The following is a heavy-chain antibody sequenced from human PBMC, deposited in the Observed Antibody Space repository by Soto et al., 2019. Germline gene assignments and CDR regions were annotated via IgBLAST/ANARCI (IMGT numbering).Heavy chain of an antibody. CDR3: TTAEYPGYCSVGSCYSDAFDI. CDR1: GFTFSNAW. CDR2: IKSKTDGGTT. Sequence: EVQLVESGGGLVKPGGSLRLSCAAAGFTFSNAWMSWVRQAPGKGLEWVGRIKSKTDGGTTDYAAPVKGRFTISRDDSKNTLYLQMNSLKTEDTAVYYCTTAEYPGYCSVGSCYSDAFDIWGQGTMVTVSS. V-gene: IGHV3-15*01. D-gene: IGHD2-15*01. J-gene: IGHJ3*02.